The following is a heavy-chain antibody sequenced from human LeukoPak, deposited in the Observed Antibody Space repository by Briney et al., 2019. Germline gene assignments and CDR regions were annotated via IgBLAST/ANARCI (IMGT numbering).Heavy chain of an antibody. D-gene: IGHD3-10*02. Sequence: GGSLRLSCAASGFTFSSYAMHWVRQAPGKGLEWVAVISYDGSNKYYADSVKGRFTISRDNSKNTLYLQMNSLRAEDTAVYYCASAISMSGYWGQGTLVTVSS. CDR2: ISYDGSNK. CDR1: GFTFSSYA. CDR3: ASAISMSGY. J-gene: IGHJ4*02. V-gene: IGHV3-30*04.